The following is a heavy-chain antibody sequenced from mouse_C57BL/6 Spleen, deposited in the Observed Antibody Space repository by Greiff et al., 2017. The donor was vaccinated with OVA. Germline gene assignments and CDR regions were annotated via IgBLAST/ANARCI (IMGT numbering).Heavy chain of an antibody. D-gene: IGHD1-1*01. CDR3: TRGNYGSSSAWFAY. CDR1: GYTFTDYE. CDR2: IDPETGGT. V-gene: IGHV1-15*01. J-gene: IGHJ3*01. Sequence: VQLQQSGAELVRPGASVTLSCKASGYTFTDYEMHWVKQTPVHGLEWIGAIDPETGGTAYNQKFKGKAILTADKSSSTAYMELRSLTSEDSAVYYCTRGNYGSSSAWFAYWGQWTLVTVSA.